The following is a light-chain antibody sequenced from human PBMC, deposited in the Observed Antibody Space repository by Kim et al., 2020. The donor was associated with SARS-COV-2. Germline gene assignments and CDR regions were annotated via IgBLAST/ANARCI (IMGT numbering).Light chain of an antibody. CDR2: AAS. CDR3: QRYYSASLT. J-gene: IGKJ1*01. Sequence: ASVGDRVTITCRASQAINNHLAWYQQKPGKVPKLLIYAASTLQSGVPSRFSGSGSGTDFTLTISSLQPEDVATYYCQRYYSASLTFGQGTKVDIK. V-gene: IGKV1-27*01. CDR1: QAINNH.